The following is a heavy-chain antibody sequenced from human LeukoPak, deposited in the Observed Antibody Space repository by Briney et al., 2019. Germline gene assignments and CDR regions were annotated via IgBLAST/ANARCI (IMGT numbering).Heavy chain of an antibody. CDR2: IQSIGSM. CDR3: ARGTRNGELDY. D-gene: IGHD3-10*01. V-gene: IGHV3-66*01. CDR1: GFSVSDHY. J-gene: IGHJ4*02. Sequence: GGSLRLSCAASGFSVSDHYMSWVRQAPGKGLEWVSMIQSIGSMYYAESVKGMFIISRDKSKNTLDLQMNSLRAEDTAVYYCARGTRNGELDYWGQGTLVTVSS.